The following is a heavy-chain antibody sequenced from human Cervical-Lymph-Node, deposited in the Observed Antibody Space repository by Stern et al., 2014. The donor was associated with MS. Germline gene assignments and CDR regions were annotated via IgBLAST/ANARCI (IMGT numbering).Heavy chain of an antibody. V-gene: IGHV4-30-4*01. Sequence: VHLAESGPGLVKPSQTLSLTCTVSGGSISSGDYYWSWIRQPPGKGLEWIGYIYYSGSTYYNPSLKSRVTISVDTSKNQFSLKLSSVTAADTAVYYCAREGPRTGTLVYWGQGTLVTVSS. D-gene: IGHD3/OR15-3a*01. CDR3: AREGPRTGTLVY. CDR2: IYYSGST. CDR1: GGSISSGDYY. J-gene: IGHJ4*02.